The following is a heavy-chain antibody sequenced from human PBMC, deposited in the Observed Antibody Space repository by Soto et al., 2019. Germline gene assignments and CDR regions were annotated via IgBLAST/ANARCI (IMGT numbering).Heavy chain of an antibody. D-gene: IGHD6-13*01. J-gene: IGHJ6*02. CDR1: GYSFTSYW. CDR3: ARQASAGKNYYAMDV. Sequence: PGESLKISCKGSGYSFTSYWISWVRQMPGKGLEWMGRIDPSDSYTNYSPSSQGHVTISADKSINTTYLQWSSLKASDTAIYYCARQASAGKNYYAMDVWGQGPTVTVSS. V-gene: IGHV5-10-1*01. CDR2: IDPSDSYT.